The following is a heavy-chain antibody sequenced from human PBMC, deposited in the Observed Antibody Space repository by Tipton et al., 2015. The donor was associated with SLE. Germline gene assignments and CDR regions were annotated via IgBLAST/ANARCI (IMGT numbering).Heavy chain of an antibody. CDR2: INHSGSS. CDR1: GGSISSGSYY. V-gene: IGHV4-39*07. J-gene: IGHJ6*02. Sequence: TLSLTCTVSGGSISSGSYYWSWIRQPPGKGLEWIGEINHSGSSNYSPSLKSRVTISVDTSKNQFSLKLNSVTAADTAVYYCARGQGRLSYAYYYGMDVWGQGTTVTVSS. CDR3: ARGQGRLSYAYYYGMDV. D-gene: IGHD3-16*02.